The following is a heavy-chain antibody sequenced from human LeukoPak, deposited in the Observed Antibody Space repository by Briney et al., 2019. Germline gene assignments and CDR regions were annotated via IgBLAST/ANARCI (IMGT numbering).Heavy chain of an antibody. CDR1: GFTFSSYA. V-gene: IGHV3-23*01. J-gene: IGHJ4*02. D-gene: IGHD3-10*01. CDR3: AKDLEWFGEPRTQDRFDY. CDR2: ISGSGGST. Sequence: GGSLRLSCAASGFTFSSYAVSWVRQAPGKGLEWVSAISGSGGSTYYADSVKGRFTISRDNSKNTLYLQMNSLRAEDTAVYYCAKDLEWFGEPRTQDRFDYWGQGTLVTVSS.